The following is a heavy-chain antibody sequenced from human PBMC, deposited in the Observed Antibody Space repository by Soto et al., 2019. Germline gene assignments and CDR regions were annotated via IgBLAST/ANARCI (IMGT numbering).Heavy chain of an antibody. D-gene: IGHD2-2*01. CDR3: AKNAHTSWHRDAFDI. Sequence: EVQLLESGGGLVQPGGSLRLSCAASGFTFSSYAMNWVRQAPGKGLEWVSTLSGSGGSTYYADSVKGRFTISRETSENTLHQQMNSRRAEDTAVYYGAKNAHTSWHRDAFDIWGQGTMVTVSS. CDR2: LSGSGGST. J-gene: IGHJ3*02. V-gene: IGHV3-23*01. CDR1: GFTFSSYA.